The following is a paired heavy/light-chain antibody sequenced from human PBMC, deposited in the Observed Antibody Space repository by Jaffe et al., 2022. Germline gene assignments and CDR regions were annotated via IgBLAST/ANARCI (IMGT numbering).Heavy chain of an antibody. V-gene: IGHV1-46*04. CDR3: AREGFGGYSPDY. CDR2: INPNDGTT. D-gene: IGHD5-18*01. CDR1: GYTFTSYY. J-gene: IGHJ4*02. Sequence: QVQLVQSGAEVKKPGASVRVSCKTSGYTFTSYYMHWVRQAPGQGLEWMGIINPNDGTTTYAQTLQGRVTMTRDTSTSTVHLDLSSLTSADTAVYWCAREGFGGYSPDYWGQGTLVTVSS.
Light chain of an antibody. J-gene: IGKJ3*01. CDR3: MQGLLLPVT. CDR1: RSLLHSDEKTY. CDR2: EVS. Sequence: DIVMTQTPRSLSVTPGQPASISCKSSRSLLHSDEKTYLYWYMQKPGQSPQLLIYEVSSRFSGVPDRFSGSGSGTDFTLKISRVEAEDVGVYYCMQGLLLPVTFGPGTKVDFK. V-gene: IGKV2-29*02.